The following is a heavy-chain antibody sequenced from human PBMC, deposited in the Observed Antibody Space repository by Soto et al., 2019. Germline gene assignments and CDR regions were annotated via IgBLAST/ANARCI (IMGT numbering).Heavy chain of an antibody. Sequence: ASVKVSCKASGYTFTSYYMHWVRQAPGQGLEWMGIINPSGGSTSYAQKFQGRVTMTRDMSTSTVYMELSSLRSEDTAVYYCARDRYWGGADPRIGYIDYHYSMAFWSQGSTVPGSS. J-gene: IGHJ6*02. CDR1: GYTFTSYY. CDR3: ARDRYWGGADPRIGYIDYHYSMAF. CDR2: INPSGGST. D-gene: IGHD3-16*01. V-gene: IGHV1-46*01.